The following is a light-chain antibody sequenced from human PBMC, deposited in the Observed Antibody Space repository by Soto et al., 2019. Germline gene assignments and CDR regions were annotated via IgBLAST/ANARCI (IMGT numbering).Light chain of an antibody. CDR2: DAS. V-gene: IGKV1-5*01. CDR1: RSISNW. CDR3: QQYGSFSPTT. J-gene: IGKJ4*01. Sequence: DIQMTPSPSTLSASVGDRVTITCRASRSISNWLAWYQQRPGIAPKLLIFDASILQSGVPSRFSGSGSGTEFTLSISRLQTDDFATYYCQQYGSFSPTTFGGGTKVDIK.